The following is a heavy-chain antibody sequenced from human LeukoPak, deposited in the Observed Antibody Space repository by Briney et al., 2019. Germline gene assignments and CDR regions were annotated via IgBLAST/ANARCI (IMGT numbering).Heavy chain of an antibody. CDR3: AKDQRTPDYYYYYMDV. CDR2: ISAYNGNT. J-gene: IGHJ6*03. V-gene: IGHV1-18*01. D-gene: IGHD1-14*01. Sequence: ASVKVSCKASGYTFTSYGISWVRHAPGPGLEWMGWISAYNGNTNYAQKLQGRVTMTTDTSTSTAYMELRSLRSDDTAVYYCAKDQRTPDYYYYYMDVWGKGTTVTVSS. CDR1: GYTFTSYG.